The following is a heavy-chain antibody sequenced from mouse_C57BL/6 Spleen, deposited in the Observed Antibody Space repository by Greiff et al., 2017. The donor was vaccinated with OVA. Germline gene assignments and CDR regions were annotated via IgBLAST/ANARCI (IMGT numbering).Heavy chain of an antibody. D-gene: IGHD4-1*01. CDR2: IYPGDGDT. CDR3: ARWETFYYFDY. CDR1: GYAFSSYW. V-gene: IGHV1-80*01. Sequence: VQLQQSGAELVKPGASVKISCKASGYAFSSYWMNWVKQRPGKGLEWIGQIYPGDGDTNYNGKFKGKATLTADKSSSTAYMQLSSLTSEDSAVYFCARWETFYYFDYWGQGTTLTVSS. J-gene: IGHJ2*01.